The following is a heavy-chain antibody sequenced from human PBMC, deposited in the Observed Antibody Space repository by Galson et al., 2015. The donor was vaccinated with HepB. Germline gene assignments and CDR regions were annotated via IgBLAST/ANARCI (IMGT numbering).Heavy chain of an antibody. V-gene: IGHV4-39*01. CDR2: IYYSGST. D-gene: IGHD3-3*01. Sequence: ETLSLTCTVSGGSISSSSYYWGWIRQPPGKGLEWIGSIYYSGSTYYNPSLKSRVTISVDTSKNQFSLKLSSVTAADTAVYYCARQGRWVKYYDFWSGYSAPSYWGQGTLVTVSS. CDR3: ARQGRWVKYYDFWSGYSAPSY. CDR1: GGSISSSSYY. J-gene: IGHJ4*02.